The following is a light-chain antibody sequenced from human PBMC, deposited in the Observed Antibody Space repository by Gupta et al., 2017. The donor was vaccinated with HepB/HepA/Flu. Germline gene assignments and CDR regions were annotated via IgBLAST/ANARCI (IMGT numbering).Light chain of an antibody. CDR1: QSISAN. V-gene: IGKV3-15*01. Sequence: EIVMTQSPVTLSVSPGETATLYCRASQSISANFAWYQQRPGQAPRLLVYGISTRASAIPARFSGSGSGTEFTLSISNRQSEDSAIYCWQQDNSWITFGGGTQVEI. CDR2: GIS. CDR3: QQDNSWIT. J-gene: IGKJ4*01.